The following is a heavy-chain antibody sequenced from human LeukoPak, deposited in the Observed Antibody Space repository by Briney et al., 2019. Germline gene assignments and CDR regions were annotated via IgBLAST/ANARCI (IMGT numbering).Heavy chain of an antibody. CDR1: GYTLTELS. D-gene: IGHD3-10*01. V-gene: IGHV1-24*01. CDR3: ATDRGYGSGSYSWFDH. Sequence: ASVKVSCKVSGYTLTELSMHWVRQAPGKGLEWMGGFDPEDGETIYAQKFQGRVTMTEDTSTDTAYMELSSLRSEDTAAYYCATDRGYGSGSYSWFDHWGQGTLVTVSS. J-gene: IGHJ5*02. CDR2: FDPEDGET.